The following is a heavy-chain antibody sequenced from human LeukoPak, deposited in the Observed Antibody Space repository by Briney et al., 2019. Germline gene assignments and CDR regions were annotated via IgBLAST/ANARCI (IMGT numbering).Heavy chain of an antibody. Sequence: GGSLRLSCAASGFTVSSNYMSWVRQAPGKGLEWVSVIYSGGSTYYADSVKGRFTISRDNSKNTLYLQMNSLRAEDTAVYYCARESDYGLFDYWGQGTLVTVSS. CDR3: ARESDYGLFDY. V-gene: IGHV3-66*01. CDR2: IYSGGST. D-gene: IGHD4-17*01. J-gene: IGHJ4*02. CDR1: GFTVSSNY.